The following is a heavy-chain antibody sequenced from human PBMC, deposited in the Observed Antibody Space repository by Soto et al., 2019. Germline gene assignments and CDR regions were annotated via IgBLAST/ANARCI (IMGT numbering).Heavy chain of an antibody. V-gene: IGHV3-21*01. Sequence: EVQLVESGGGLVKPGGSLRLSCAASGFTFSSYSMNWVRQAPGKGLEWVSSISSSSSYIYYADSVKGRFTISRDNAKNSLYLQMNGLRADDTAVYYCARSYYDILTGYYYYYGMDVWGQGTTVTVSS. CDR1: GFTFSSYS. J-gene: IGHJ6*02. CDR2: ISSSSSYI. CDR3: ARSYYDILTGYYYYYGMDV. D-gene: IGHD3-9*01.